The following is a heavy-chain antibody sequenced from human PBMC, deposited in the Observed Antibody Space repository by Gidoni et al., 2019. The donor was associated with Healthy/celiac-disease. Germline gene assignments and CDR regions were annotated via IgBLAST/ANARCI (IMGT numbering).Heavy chain of an antibody. CDR1: GLTFSSYG. D-gene: IGHD3-3*01. Sequence: QVQLVESGGGEVQTGRSLRLSCAASGLTFSSYGMHWDRQAPGKGLEWVVVISYDGSNKSYADSVKGRFTISRDNSTNTLYLQMNSLRAEDTAVYYCAKFFYDFWSGYYSHYYYYGMDVWGQGTTVTVSS. J-gene: IGHJ6*02. V-gene: IGHV3-30*18. CDR3: AKFFYDFWSGYYSHYYYYGMDV. CDR2: ISYDGSNK.